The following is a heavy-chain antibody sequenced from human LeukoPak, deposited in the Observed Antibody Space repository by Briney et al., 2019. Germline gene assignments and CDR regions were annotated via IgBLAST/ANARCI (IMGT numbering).Heavy chain of an antibody. Sequence: TGGSLRLSCAASGFTFSYYSMNWVRQAPGKGLEWVSSISSSSSYIYYADSVKGRFTISRDNAKNSLYLQMNSLRAEDTAVYYCARDLSTLDWLLYYFDYWGQGTLVTVSS. CDR3: ARDLSTLDWLLYYFDY. CDR2: ISSSSSYI. V-gene: IGHV3-21*01. CDR1: GFTFSYYS. J-gene: IGHJ4*02. D-gene: IGHD3-9*01.